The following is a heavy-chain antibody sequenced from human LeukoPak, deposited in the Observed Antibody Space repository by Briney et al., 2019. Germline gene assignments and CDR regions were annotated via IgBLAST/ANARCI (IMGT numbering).Heavy chain of an antibody. CDR2: IWYDGSNK. CDR3: ARDPGGELGYNWFDP. J-gene: IGHJ5*02. Sequence: GRSLRLSCAASGFTFSSYGMHWVRQAPGKGLEWVAVIWYDGSNKYYADSVKGRFTISRDNSKNTLYLQMNSLRAEDTAVYYCARDPGGELGYNWFDPWGQGTLVTVSS. D-gene: IGHD1-26*01. V-gene: IGHV3-33*01. CDR1: GFTFSSYG.